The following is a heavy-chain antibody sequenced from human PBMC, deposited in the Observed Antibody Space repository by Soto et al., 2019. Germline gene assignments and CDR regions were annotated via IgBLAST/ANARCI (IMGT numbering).Heavy chain of an antibody. CDR2: ISYDGNNK. V-gene: IGHV3-30-3*01. D-gene: IGHD2-15*01. J-gene: IGHJ4*02. Sequence: QVQLVESGGGVVQPGRSLRLSCVASGFTFSTYTMHWVRQSPGKGLEWVAVISYDGNNKYYADSVKGRFTISRDNSKNTLYRQMNSLRAEGTAVYYCGRVPDLRYCGGGNCYPDFWGQGTLVTVSS. CDR3: GRVPDLRYCGGGNCYPDF. CDR1: GFTFSTYT.